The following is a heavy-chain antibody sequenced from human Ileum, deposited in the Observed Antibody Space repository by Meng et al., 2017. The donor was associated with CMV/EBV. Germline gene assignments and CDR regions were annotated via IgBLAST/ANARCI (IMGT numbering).Heavy chain of an antibody. V-gene: IGHV6-1*01. D-gene: IGHD3-10*01. J-gene: IGHJ4*02. CDR2: TWYGSKWYY. Sequence: QAQPHKSCPGLGKPSQTLSLPCAGHRVCISTESWNWLRQSPSRGLEWLGRTWYGSKWYYEYAVSVKSRITIIPDTSQNQISLQLNSVTPDDTAVYYCTYGWPLKYWGQGSLVTVSS. CDR1: HRVCISTES. CDR3: TYGWPLKY.